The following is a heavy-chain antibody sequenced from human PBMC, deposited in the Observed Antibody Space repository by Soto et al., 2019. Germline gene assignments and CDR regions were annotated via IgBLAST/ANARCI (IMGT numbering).Heavy chain of an antibody. V-gene: IGHV1-18*01. Sequence: QVQLVQSGADVKKPGASVRVSCKASGYTFTDYGFTWVRQAPGQGLEWMGWISAKNGDTNLAQKFRGRVTLTTDTSTGTAYMDLRSLTPDDTAVYYCARDPPETPSDYWGQGTLVTVSS. CDR3: ARDPPETPSDY. J-gene: IGHJ4*02. CDR2: ISAKNGDT. CDR1: GYTFTDYG.